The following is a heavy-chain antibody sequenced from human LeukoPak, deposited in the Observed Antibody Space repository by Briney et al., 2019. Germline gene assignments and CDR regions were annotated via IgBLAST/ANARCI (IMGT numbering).Heavy chain of an antibody. CDR1: GFTFSSYW. CDR3: ARRGYSSGWGYYYYYMDV. Sequence: GGSLRLSCAASGFTFSSYWMHWVRQAPGKGLVWVSRINSDGSSTSYADSVKGRFTISRDNAKNTLYLQMNSLRAEDTAVYYCARRGYSSGWGYYYYYMDVWGKGTTVTVSS. D-gene: IGHD6-19*01. J-gene: IGHJ6*03. V-gene: IGHV3-74*01. CDR2: INSDGSST.